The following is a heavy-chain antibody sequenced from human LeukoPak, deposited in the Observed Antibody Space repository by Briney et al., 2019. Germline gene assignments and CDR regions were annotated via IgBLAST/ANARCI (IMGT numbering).Heavy chain of an antibody. Sequence: SETLSLTCTVSGGSVSGYYWNWIRQPAGRGLEWIGRIYTTGSTNYNLSLKSRVTMSVDTSKNQFSLKLFSVTAADTAVYYCARDLGGYNYGYSFDYWGQGTPVTVSS. CDR2: IYTTGST. V-gene: IGHV4-4*07. CDR1: GGSVSGYY. J-gene: IGHJ4*02. D-gene: IGHD5-18*01. CDR3: ARDLGGYNYGYSFDY.